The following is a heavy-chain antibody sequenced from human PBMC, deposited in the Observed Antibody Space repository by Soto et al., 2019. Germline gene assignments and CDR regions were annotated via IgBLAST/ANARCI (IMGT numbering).Heavy chain of an antibody. CDR1: GLTISSASYY. V-gene: IGHV4-31*03. CDR2: IYYNGST. D-gene: IGHD6-13*01. CDR3: ARYRISGSWSKFDY. J-gene: IGHJ4*02. Sequence: QVLLQESGPGLMKPSQTLSLTCTVSGLTISSASYYWCWIRQQPGKGLGWVGNIYYNGSTYYSPSLKSRVTLWVDTSKNQFSLRLASVTAADTAVYYCARYRISGSWSKFDYWGQGTLVTVSS.